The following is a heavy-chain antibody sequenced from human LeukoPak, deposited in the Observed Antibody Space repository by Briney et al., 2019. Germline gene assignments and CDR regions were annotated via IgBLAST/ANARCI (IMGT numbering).Heavy chain of an antibody. J-gene: IGHJ5*02. V-gene: IGHV1-46*01. CDR1: GYTFTSYY. Sequence: ASVKVSFKASGYTFTSYYMHWVRQAPGQGLEWMGIINPSGGSTSYAQKFQGRVTMTRDTSTSTVYMELSSLRSEDTAVYYCARDPRTVVVPAATNNWFDPWGQGTLVTVSS. CDR2: INPSGGST. D-gene: IGHD2-2*01. CDR3: ARDPRTVVVPAATNNWFDP.